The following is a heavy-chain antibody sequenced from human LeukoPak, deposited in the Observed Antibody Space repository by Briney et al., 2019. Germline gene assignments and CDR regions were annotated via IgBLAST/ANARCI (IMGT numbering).Heavy chain of an antibody. J-gene: IGHJ5*02. Sequence: GGSLRLSCAASGFTFSIYAMIWVRQAPGKGLEWVSGISGSGDSTHHADSVKGRFTISRDNSKNTLYLQMDSLRAEDTAVYYCAKDYQATSTWGQGTLVTVSS. CDR1: GFTFSIYA. CDR3: AKDYQATST. V-gene: IGHV3-23*01. CDR2: ISGSGDST. D-gene: IGHD1-1*01.